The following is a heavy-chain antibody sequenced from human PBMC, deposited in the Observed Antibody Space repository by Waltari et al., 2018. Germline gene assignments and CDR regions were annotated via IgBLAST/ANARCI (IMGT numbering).Heavy chain of an antibody. D-gene: IGHD6-19*01. CDR3: TRVGAVAAKNAFDI. V-gene: IGHV3-49*04. J-gene: IGHJ3*02. Sequence: EVQLVESGGGLVQPGRSLRLSCTASGFTFGDYAMSWVRQAPGKGLEWVGFIRSKAYGGTTEYAASVKGRFTISRDDSKSIAYLQMNSLKTEDTAVYYCTRVGAVAAKNAFDIWGQGTMVTVSS. CDR2: IRSKAYGGTT. CDR1: GFTFGDYA.